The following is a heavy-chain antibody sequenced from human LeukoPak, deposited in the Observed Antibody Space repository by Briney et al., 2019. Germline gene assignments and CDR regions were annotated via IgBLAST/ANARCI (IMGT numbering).Heavy chain of an antibody. Sequence: SGPTLVNPTETLTLTCTVSGFSLSNARMGVSWIRQPPGKALEWLAHIFSNDEKSYSTSLKSRLTISKDTSKSQVVLTMTNMDPVDTATYYCARTYYDILTGATIDAFDIWGQGTMVTVSS. CDR1: GFSLSNARMG. CDR2: IFSNDEK. CDR3: ARTYYDILTGATIDAFDI. V-gene: IGHV2-26*02. J-gene: IGHJ3*02. D-gene: IGHD3-9*01.